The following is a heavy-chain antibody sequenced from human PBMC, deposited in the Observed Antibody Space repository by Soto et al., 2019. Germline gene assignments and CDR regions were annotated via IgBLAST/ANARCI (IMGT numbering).Heavy chain of an antibody. CDR3: ATFRDGYNYHFDY. Sequence: SVKVSCKASGGTFSSYAISWVRQAPGQGLEWMGGIIPIFGTANYAQKFQGGVTITVDESTSTAYMELSSLRSEDTAVYYCATFRDGYNYHFDYWGQGTLVTVSS. D-gene: IGHD5-12*01. CDR1: GGTFSSYA. V-gene: IGHV1-69*13. J-gene: IGHJ4*02. CDR2: IIPIFGTA.